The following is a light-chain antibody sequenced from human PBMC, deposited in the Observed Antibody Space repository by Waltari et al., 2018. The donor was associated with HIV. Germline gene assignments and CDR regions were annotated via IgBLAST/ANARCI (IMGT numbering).Light chain of an antibody. CDR3: CSYAGSYPVV. J-gene: IGLJ2*01. Sequence: QSALTQPRSVSGSPGQSVTISCTGTSSDVGVYNFVSWYQQHPGKAPKLMIYDVSKRPSGVPYRFSGSKSGNTASLTISVLQAEDEADYYCCSYAGSYPVVFGGGTKLTVL. CDR1: SSDVGVYNF. V-gene: IGLV2-11*01. CDR2: DVS.